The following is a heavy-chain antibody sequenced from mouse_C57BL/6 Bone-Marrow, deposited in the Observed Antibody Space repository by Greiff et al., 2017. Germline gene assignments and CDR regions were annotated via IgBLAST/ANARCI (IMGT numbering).Heavy chain of an antibody. J-gene: IGHJ4*01. CDR2: IYPRSGNT. V-gene: IGHV1-81*01. D-gene: IGHD1-1*01. Sequence: QVQLQQSGAELARPGASVKLSCKASGYTFTSYGIRWVKQRTGQGLEWIGEIYPRSGNTYYNEKFKGKATLTADKSSSTAYMELRSLTSEDSAVYFCARAPYYNGISFYCAMDYWGQGTSVTVSS. CDR3: ARAPYYNGISFYCAMDY. CDR1: GYTFTSYG.